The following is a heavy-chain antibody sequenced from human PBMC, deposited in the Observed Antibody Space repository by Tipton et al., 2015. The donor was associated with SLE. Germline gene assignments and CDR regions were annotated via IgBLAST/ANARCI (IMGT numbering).Heavy chain of an antibody. CDR1: GFTFSSYG. CDR3: AKGRGNWNDAGEGDY. D-gene: IGHD1-1*01. Sequence: SLRLSCAASGFTFSSYGMHWVRQAPGKGLEWVAVISYDGSNKYYADSVKGRFTISRDNSKNTLYLQMNSLRAEDTAVYYCAKGRGNWNDAGEGDYWGQGTLVTVSS. J-gene: IGHJ4*02. V-gene: IGHV3-30*18. CDR2: ISYDGSNK.